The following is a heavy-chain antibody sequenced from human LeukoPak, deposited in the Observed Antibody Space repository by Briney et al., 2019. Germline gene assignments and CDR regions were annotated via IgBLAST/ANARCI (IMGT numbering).Heavy chain of an antibody. CDR3: ARRGNSGYDPYYYYYYMDV. CDR2: IYYSGNT. CDR1: GGSISSYY. D-gene: IGHD5-12*01. Sequence: SETLSLTCTVSGGSISSYYWSWIRQPPGKGLEWIGYIYYSGNTNYNPSLKSRVTISVDTSKNQFSLKLSSVTAADTAVYYCARRGNSGYDPYYYYYYMDVWGKGTTVTVSS. V-gene: IGHV4-59*01. J-gene: IGHJ6*03.